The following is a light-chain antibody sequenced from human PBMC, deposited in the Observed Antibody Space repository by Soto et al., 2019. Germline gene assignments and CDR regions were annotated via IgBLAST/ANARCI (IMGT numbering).Light chain of an antibody. CDR2: EVS. J-gene: IGLJ1*01. Sequence: QSVLTQPASVSGSPGQSITISCTGTSSDVGGYNYVSWYQQHPGKVPKLMIYEVSNRPSGVSNRFSGSKSGNKASLTISGLQAEDEADYYCSSYTSSNTLDVFGTGTKVTVL. CDR3: SSYTSSNTLDV. CDR1: SSDVGGYNY. V-gene: IGLV2-14*01.